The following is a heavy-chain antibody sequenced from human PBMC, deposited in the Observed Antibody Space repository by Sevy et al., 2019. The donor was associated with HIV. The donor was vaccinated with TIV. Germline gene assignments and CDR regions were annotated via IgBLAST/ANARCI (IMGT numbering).Heavy chain of an antibody. D-gene: IGHD3-3*01. CDR3: TGATVFGATWFDP. Sequence: GGSLRLSCAASGYTFNNAWMSWVRQAPGKGLEWLGRIKSKTDGGSAEYVSPVKGRFTISRDDSKSTLYLQMNRLRTEDTGVYYCTGATVFGATWFDPWGQGALVTVSS. V-gene: IGHV3-15*01. J-gene: IGHJ5*02. CDR1: GYTFNNAW. CDR2: IKSKTDGGSA.